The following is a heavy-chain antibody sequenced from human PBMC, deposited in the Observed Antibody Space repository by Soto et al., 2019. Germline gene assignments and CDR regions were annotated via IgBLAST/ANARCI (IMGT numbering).Heavy chain of an antibody. J-gene: IGHJ4*02. V-gene: IGHV1-18*04. CDR2: ISTFNGNT. CDR3: ARLTGYSSGWFDF. CDR1: GYPFSNHG. Sequence: ASVKVSCKASGYPFSNHGITWVRQVPGQGLEWMGWISTFNGNTNYAQKFQGRVTMTTDTSTNTADMELRSLDFDDTAVYYCARLTGYSSGWFDFWGQGTLVTVSS. D-gene: IGHD6-19*01.